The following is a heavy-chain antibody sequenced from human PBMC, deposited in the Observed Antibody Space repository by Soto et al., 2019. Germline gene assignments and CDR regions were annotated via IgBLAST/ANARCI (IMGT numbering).Heavy chain of an antibody. CDR3: AKAIPVAMAPFAC. V-gene: IGHV3-23*01. CDR1: GFTXSSYA. D-gene: IGHD5-18*01. Sequence: PGGSLRLSCAASGFTXSSYAMSWVRQAPGKGLEWVSTISGSSYSTYYADSVKGRFTISRDNSKNTLYLQMNSLRAEDTAVYYCAKAIPVAMAPFACWGQGTLVTVSS. J-gene: IGHJ4*02. CDR2: ISGSSYST.